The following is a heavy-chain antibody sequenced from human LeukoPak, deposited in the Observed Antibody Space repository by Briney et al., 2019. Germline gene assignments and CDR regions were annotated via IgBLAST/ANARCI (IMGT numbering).Heavy chain of an antibody. CDR1: GYTFTSYY. CDR2: INPSGGST. V-gene: IGHV1-46*01. D-gene: IGHD2-15*01. J-gene: IGHJ4*02. Sequence: GASVKVSCKSSGYTFTSYYMYWVRQAPGQGLEWMGIINPSGGSTSYAQKFQGRVTMNRDTSTSTVYMELSSLSTDDPAVYSCPRDGGMLRGAVDYWGEGTLVTVSS. CDR3: PRDGGMLRGAVDY.